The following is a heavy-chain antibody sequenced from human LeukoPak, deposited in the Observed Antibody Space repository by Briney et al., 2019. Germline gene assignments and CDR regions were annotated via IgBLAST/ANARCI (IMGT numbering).Heavy chain of an antibody. D-gene: IGHD3-3*01. Sequence: NASETLPLTCTVSGGSISSYYWSWIRHPPRKGLEWIGYISYSGSTNYNPPLKSRATISVDTSKNQFSLKLGSVTAADTAVYYCARVGIKTYYDFWRGYYTDNWFDPWGQGTLVTVSS. J-gene: IGHJ5*02. V-gene: IGHV4-59*01. CDR3: ARVGIKTYYDFWRGYYTDNWFDP. CDR1: GGSISSYY. CDR2: ISYSGST.